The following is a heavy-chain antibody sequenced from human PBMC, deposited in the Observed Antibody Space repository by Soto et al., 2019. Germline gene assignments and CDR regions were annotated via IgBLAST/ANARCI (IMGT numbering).Heavy chain of an antibody. J-gene: IGHJ4*02. CDR3: AKDTTTCGYYFDY. Sequence: GGSLRLSCAASGFTFSSYGMHWVRQAPGKGLEWVAVISYDGSNKYYADSVKGRFTISRDNSKNTLYLQMNSLRAEDTAVYYCAKDTTTCGYYFDYWGQGTLVTVSS. V-gene: IGHV3-30*18. CDR1: GFTFSSYG. CDR2: ISYDGSNK. D-gene: IGHD2-8*02.